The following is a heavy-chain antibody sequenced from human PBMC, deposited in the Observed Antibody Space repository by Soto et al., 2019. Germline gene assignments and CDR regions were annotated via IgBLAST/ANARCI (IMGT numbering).Heavy chain of an antibody. CDR3: ARSFSYGYFHYYGMDV. V-gene: IGHV3-21*01. D-gene: IGHD5-18*01. Sequence: GGSLRLSCAASGFTFSGYSMNWVRQAPGKGLEWVSSISSSSSYIYYADSVKGRFTISRDNAKNSLYLQMNSLRAEDTAVYYCARSFSYGYFHYYGMDVWGQGTTVTVSS. J-gene: IGHJ6*02. CDR1: GFTFSGYS. CDR2: ISSSSSYI.